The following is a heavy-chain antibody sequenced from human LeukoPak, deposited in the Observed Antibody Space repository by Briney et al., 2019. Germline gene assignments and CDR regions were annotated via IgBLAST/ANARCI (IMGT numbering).Heavy chain of an antibody. Sequence: SETLSLTCAVYGGSFSGYYWSWIRQPPGKGLEWIGEINHSGSTNYNPSLKSRVTISVDTSKNQFSLKLSSVTAADTAVYYCARVRSWLTDYWGQGTLVTVSS. CDR3: ARVRSWLTDY. V-gene: IGHV4-34*01. CDR2: INHSGST. D-gene: IGHD6-19*01. J-gene: IGHJ4*02. CDR1: GGSFSGYY.